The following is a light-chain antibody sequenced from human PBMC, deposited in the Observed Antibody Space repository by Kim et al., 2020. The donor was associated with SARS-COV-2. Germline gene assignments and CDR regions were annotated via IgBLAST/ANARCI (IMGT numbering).Light chain of an antibody. V-gene: IGKV1-27*01. Sequence: ASVGDRFTITCRASQDISNYLAWFQLNPGKAPKLLIYAASALQPGVPSRFSGSGSGTDFTLTVTSLQPEDVATYYCQKCDSAPWTFGQGTKVDIK. CDR2: AAS. CDR3: QKCDSAPWT. J-gene: IGKJ1*01. CDR1: QDISNY.